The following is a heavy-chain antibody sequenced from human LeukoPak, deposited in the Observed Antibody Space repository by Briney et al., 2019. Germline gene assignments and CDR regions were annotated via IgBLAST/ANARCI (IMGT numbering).Heavy chain of an antibody. Sequence: GGSLRLSCAASGFTFSSYWMSWVRQAPGKGLEWVANIKQDGSEEFYVDSVKGRFTISRDNAKNSLYLQMNSLRAEDTAVYYCARRRSFDWFADVYGMDVWGQGTTVTVSS. J-gene: IGHJ6*02. D-gene: IGHD3-9*01. CDR3: ARRRSFDWFADVYGMDV. V-gene: IGHV3-7*01. CDR1: GFTFSSYW. CDR2: IKQDGSEE.